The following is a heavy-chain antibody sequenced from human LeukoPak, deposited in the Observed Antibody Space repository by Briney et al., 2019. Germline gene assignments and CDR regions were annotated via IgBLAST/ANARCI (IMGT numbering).Heavy chain of an antibody. V-gene: IGHV1-69*13. CDR2: IIPIFGTA. CDR3: ARFHRYNWNYGGPFDY. D-gene: IGHD1-7*01. J-gene: IGHJ4*02. Sequence: ASVKVSCKASGYTFTSYYMHWVRQAPGQGLEWMGGIIPIFGTANYAQKFQGRVTITADESTSTAYMELSSLRSDDTAVYYCARFHRYNWNYGGPFDYWGQGTLVTVSS. CDR1: GYTFTSYY.